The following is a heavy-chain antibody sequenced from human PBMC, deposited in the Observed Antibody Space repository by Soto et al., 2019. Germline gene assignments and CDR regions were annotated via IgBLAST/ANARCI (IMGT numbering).Heavy chain of an antibody. V-gene: IGHV3-23*01. D-gene: IGHD3-10*01. Sequence: EVQLLDSGGGWVQPGGSLRLSCAASGFTFSSHAMSWVRQAPGKGLEWVSGIRVSGETTYYADSVKGRFTISRDNSKNTLYLQMNSLRADDTAVYYCAKQGRFLWFGDVLSGSNFEYWGQGTLVTVSS. CDR2: IRVSGETT. J-gene: IGHJ4*02. CDR3: AKQGRFLWFGDVLSGSNFEY. CDR1: GFTFSSHA.